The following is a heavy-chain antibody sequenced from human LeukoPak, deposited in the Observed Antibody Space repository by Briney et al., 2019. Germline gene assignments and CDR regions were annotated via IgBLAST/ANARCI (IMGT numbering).Heavy chain of an antibody. Sequence: ASVKVSCKASGYTFTGCYMHWVRQAPGQGLEWMGWINPNSGGTNYAQKFQGRVTMTRDTSISTAYMELSRLRSDDTAVYYCARDLQWLVPYNWFDPWGQGTLVTVSS. D-gene: IGHD6-19*01. V-gene: IGHV1-2*02. J-gene: IGHJ5*02. CDR3: ARDLQWLVPYNWFDP. CDR1: GYTFTGCY. CDR2: INPNSGGT.